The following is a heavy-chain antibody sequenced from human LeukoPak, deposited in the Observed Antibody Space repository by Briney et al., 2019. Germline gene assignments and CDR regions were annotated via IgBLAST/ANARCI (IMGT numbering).Heavy chain of an antibody. CDR3: ARVPGELPDIDY. D-gene: IGHD1-26*01. V-gene: IGHV1-69*13. CDR1: GYTFTSYY. CDR2: IIPIFGTA. Sequence: GASVKVSCKASGYTFTSYYMHWVRQAPGQGLEWMGGIIPIFGTANYAQKFQGRVTITADESTSTAYMELSSLRSDDTAVYYCARVPGELPDIDYWGQGTLVTVSS. J-gene: IGHJ4*02.